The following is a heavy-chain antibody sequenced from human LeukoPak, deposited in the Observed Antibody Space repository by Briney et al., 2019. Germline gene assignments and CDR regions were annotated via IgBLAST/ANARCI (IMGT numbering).Heavy chain of an antibody. V-gene: IGHV1-8*01. CDR3: ARGIAARPGRYYYMDV. CDR2: MNPNSGNT. Sequence: ASVKVSCKASGYTFTSYDINWVRQATGQGLEWMGCMNPNSGNTGYAQKFQGRVTMTRNTSICTAYMELSSLRSEDTAVYYGARGIAARPGRYYYMDVWGKGTTVTVSS. J-gene: IGHJ6*03. CDR1: GYTFTSYD. D-gene: IGHD6-6*01.